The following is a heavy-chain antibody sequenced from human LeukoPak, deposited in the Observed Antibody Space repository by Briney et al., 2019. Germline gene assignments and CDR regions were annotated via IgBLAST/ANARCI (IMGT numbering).Heavy chain of an antibody. Sequence: PGGSLRLSCAASGLTFTNYAMTWVRQAPGKGLEWVSAIARSGGYTYYADSVRGRFTISRDNSKNTLYLQMSSLRAEDTALYYCAKLPAAGGDYVYMDSWGQGTLVTVSS. CDR3: AKLPAAGGDYVYMDS. J-gene: IGHJ4*02. CDR1: GLTFTNYA. D-gene: IGHD3-16*01. V-gene: IGHV3-23*01. CDR2: IARSGGYT.